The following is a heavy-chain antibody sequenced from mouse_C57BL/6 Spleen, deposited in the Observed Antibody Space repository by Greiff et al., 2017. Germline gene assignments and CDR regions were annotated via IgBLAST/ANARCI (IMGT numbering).Heavy chain of an antibody. CDR1: GFTFSDYG. Sequence: EVKLMESGGGLVKPGGSLKLSCAASGFTFSDYGMHWVRQAPEKGLEWVAYISSGSSTIYYADTVKGRFTISRDNAKNTLFLQMTSLRSEDTAMYYCARDSSLYYFDYWGQGTTLTVSS. V-gene: IGHV5-17*01. CDR2: ISSGSSTI. CDR3: ARDSSLYYFDY. J-gene: IGHJ2*01. D-gene: IGHD1-1*01.